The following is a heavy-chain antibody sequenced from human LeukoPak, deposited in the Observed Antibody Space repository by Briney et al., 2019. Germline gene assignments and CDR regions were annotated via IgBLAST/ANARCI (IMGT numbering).Heavy chain of an antibody. V-gene: IGHV3-53*01. CDR2: TYSDGTT. Sequence: GGSLRLSCAASGFTVSSNFMTWVRQAPGKGLEWVSVTYSDGTTYYADSVKGRFTISRDNSKNTLDLQMNSLRAEDTATYYCAKEKRNLRGARDAFDIWGQGTMVTVSS. CDR3: AKEKRNLRGARDAFDI. CDR1: GFTVSSNF. D-gene: IGHD1-26*01. J-gene: IGHJ3*02.